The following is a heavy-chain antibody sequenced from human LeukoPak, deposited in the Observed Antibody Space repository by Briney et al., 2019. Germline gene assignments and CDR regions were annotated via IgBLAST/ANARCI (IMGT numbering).Heavy chain of an antibody. Sequence: SVKVSCKASGGTFSNYAINWVRQAPGQGLEWMGRIIPILGIANYAQKFQGRVTITADKSTSTAYMELSSLRSEDTAVYYCARDLLLGVVVVPAAPYYYGMDAWGQGTTVTVSS. J-gene: IGHJ6*02. CDR2: IIPILGIA. D-gene: IGHD2-2*01. CDR3: ARDLLLGVVVVPAAPYYYGMDA. V-gene: IGHV1-69*04. CDR1: GGTFSNYA.